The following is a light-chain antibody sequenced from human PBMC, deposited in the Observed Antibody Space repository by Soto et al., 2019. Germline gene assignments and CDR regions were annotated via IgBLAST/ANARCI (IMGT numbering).Light chain of an antibody. CDR1: SSDIGTYKY. J-gene: IGLJ1*01. CDR2: EVS. V-gene: IGLV2-14*01. CDR3: SSYTGSSTPYV. Sequence: QSVLTQPACVSVSPGQSITISCTGTSSDIGTYKYVSWYQHPPGKAPKLMIYEVSNRPSGVSNRFSGSKSGNTASLTISGLQAEDEADYYCSSYTGSSTPYVFGSGTKVTVL.